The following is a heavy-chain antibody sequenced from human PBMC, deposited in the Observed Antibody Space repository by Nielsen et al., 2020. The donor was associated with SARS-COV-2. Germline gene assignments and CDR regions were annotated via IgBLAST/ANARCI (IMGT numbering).Heavy chain of an antibody. V-gene: IGHV3-48*01. CDR2: ISSSSSTI. CDR3: ARDSSGWYALTTYYYYGMDV. J-gene: IGHJ6*02. CDR1: GFTFDDYA. Sequence: GESLKISCAASGFTFDDYAMHWVRQAPGKGLEWVSSISSSSSTIYYADSVKGRFTISRDNAKNSLYLQMNSLRAEDTAVYYCARDSSGWYALTTYYYYGMDVWGQGTTVTVSS. D-gene: IGHD6-19*01.